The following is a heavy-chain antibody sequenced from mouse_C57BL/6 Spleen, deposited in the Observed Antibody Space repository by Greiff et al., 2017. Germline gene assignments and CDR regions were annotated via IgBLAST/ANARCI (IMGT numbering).Heavy chain of an antibody. V-gene: IGHV1-69*01. CDR1: GYTFTSYW. J-gene: IGHJ3*01. Sequence: QVQLQQPGAELVMPGASVKLSCKASGYTFTSYWLHWVKQRPGHGLAWIGEIDPSDGYTNDNQKFKGKSTLTVDKSSSTAYMQLSSLTSEDSAVYYWARFPLYDDGGGAYWGQGTLVTVSA. CDR3: ARFPLYDDGGGAY. CDR2: IDPSDGYT. D-gene: IGHD2-3*01.